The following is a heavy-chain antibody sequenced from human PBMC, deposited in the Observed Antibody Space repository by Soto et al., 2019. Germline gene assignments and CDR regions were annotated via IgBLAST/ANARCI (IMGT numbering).Heavy chain of an antibody. CDR2: LSAYNGNT. CDR3: ARDKRIQLWLEEVASTNGMDV. J-gene: IGHJ6*02. D-gene: IGHD5-18*01. V-gene: IGHV1-18*01. Sequence: VASVKVSCKASGCTFTSYGISWVRQAPLQGLEWMGWLSAYNGNTNYAQKLQGRVTMTTDTSTSTAYMELRSLRSDDTAVYYCARDKRIQLWLEEVASTNGMDVWGQGPTVTLSS. CDR1: GCTFTSYG.